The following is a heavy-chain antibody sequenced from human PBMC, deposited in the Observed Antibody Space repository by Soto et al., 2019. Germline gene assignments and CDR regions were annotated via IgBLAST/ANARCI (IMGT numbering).Heavy chain of an antibody. V-gene: IGHV3-33*01. Sequence: VGSLRLSCEASEFTFSLYGVHWVRQAPGKGLEWVAVIWSDGSNKYYADFARGRFTISRDNSKNTLYLQMNSLRVEDTAVYYCARDNTRGHDLIGFWGQGTLVTVSS. CDR2: IWSDGSNK. J-gene: IGHJ4*02. CDR3: ARDNTRGHDLIGF. CDR1: EFTFSLYG. D-gene: IGHD2-15*01.